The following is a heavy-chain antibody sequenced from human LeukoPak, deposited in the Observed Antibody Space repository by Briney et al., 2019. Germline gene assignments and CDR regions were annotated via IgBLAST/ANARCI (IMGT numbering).Heavy chain of an antibody. CDR2: ISYDGSNK. J-gene: IGHJ4*02. Sequence: GRSLRLSCAASGFTFSSYAMHWVRQAPGKGLEWVAVISYDGSNKYYADSVKGRFTISRDNSKNTLYLQMNSLRAEDTAVYYCAGVRGLHPIDYWGQGTLVTVSS. CDR1: GFTFSSYA. CDR3: AGVRGLHPIDY. V-gene: IGHV3-30-3*01. D-gene: IGHD5-24*01.